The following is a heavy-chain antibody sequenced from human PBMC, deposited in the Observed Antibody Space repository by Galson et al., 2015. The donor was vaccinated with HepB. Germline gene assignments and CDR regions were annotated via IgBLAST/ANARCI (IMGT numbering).Heavy chain of an antibody. Sequence: SLRLSCAASGFTFSSYRMHWARQAPGKGLEWVAVISYDGRNRHYPESVKGRFTISRDNSKNTLYLQMNSLRPEDTAVYYCVKEQRQWLVPAGDAFDIWGQGTMVTVSS. D-gene: IGHD6-19*01. CDR1: GFTFSSYR. CDR3: VKEQRQWLVPAGDAFDI. CDR2: ISYDGRNR. V-gene: IGHV3-30*18. J-gene: IGHJ3*02.